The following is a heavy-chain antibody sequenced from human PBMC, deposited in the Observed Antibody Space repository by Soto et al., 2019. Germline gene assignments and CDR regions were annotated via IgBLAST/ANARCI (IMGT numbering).Heavy chain of an antibody. CDR1: GFTFSNFW. Sequence: EVQLVESGGDSVQPGGSLRLSCAASGFTFSNFWMSWLRQAPGRGLECVANTNQDGTEKNYLDSVRGRFTISRDNAKNSLSLQIHSLRAEDTAVYYCAKDGSGWSVTWGQGTPVIVSS. V-gene: IGHV3-7*01. CDR2: TNQDGTEK. CDR3: AKDGSGWSVT. D-gene: IGHD6-19*01. J-gene: IGHJ5*02.